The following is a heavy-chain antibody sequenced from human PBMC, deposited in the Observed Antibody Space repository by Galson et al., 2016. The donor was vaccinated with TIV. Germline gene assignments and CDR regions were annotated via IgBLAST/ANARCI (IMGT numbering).Heavy chain of an antibody. J-gene: IGHJ4*02. CDR3: TTYYYDSNDYFYFAY. Sequence: SLRLSCAASGLSVSINYMTWVRQPPGKGLEWVSLISDRGKTYYSDSVKGRFTISRDDSKNTAYLQMNGLKAEDTAAYYCTTYYYDSNDYFYFAYWGQGTLVTVAS. CDR2: ISDRGKT. CDR1: GLSVSINY. V-gene: IGHV3-53*01. D-gene: IGHD3-22*01.